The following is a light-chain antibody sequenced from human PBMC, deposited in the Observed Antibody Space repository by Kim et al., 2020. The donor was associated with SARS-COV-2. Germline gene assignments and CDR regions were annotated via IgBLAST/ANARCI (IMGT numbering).Light chain of an antibody. J-gene: IGLJ3*02. V-gene: IGLV2-23*01. CDR3: CLYAGSSTWV. CDR2: DGS. CDR1: SSDVWDYNL. Sequence: ITIACTGTSSDVWDYNLVPWLPQHPGKATKLLIYDGSKRPSGVSNRFSGSKSGNTASLTNSGLQADDEADYYCCLYAGSSTWVFGGGTKVTVL.